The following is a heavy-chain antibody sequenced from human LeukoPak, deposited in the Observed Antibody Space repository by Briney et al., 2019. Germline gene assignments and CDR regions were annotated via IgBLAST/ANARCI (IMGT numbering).Heavy chain of an antibody. V-gene: IGHV1-69*06. CDR3: ARVSSGWHRTLDY. CDR1: GGTFSSYA. CDR2: IIPIFGTA. Sequence: SVKVSCKASGGTFSSYAISWVRQAPGQGLEWMGGIIPIFGTANYAQKFQGRVTITADKSTSTAYMELSSLRSEDTAVYYCARVSSGWHRTLDYWGQGTLVTVSS. J-gene: IGHJ4*02. D-gene: IGHD6-19*01.